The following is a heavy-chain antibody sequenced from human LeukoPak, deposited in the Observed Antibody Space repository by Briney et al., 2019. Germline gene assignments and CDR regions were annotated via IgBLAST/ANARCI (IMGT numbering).Heavy chain of an antibody. CDR2: ISYDGSNK. J-gene: IGHJ4*02. Sequence: PGGSLRLSCAASGFTFSSYAMHWVRQAPGKGLEWVAVISYDGSNKYYVDSVKGRFTISRDNSKNTLYLQMNSLRAEDTAVYYCARKGAITMIVVDNSYFDYWGQGTLVTVSS. D-gene: IGHD3-22*01. V-gene: IGHV3-30-3*01. CDR1: GFTFSSYA. CDR3: ARKGAITMIVVDNSYFDY.